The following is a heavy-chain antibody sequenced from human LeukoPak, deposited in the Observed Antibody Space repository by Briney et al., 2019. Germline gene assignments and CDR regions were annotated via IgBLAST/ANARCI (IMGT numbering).Heavy chain of an antibody. CDR2: IYYSGSV. J-gene: IGHJ4*02. Sequence: PSETLSPTCTVSGDITHYWGWVRQPPGKGLEYIGSIYYSGSVYYNPSLGSGVTISLDTATKQLSLKLTSVTAADTAVYYCARADFWSGLFDSWGPGTLVTVSS. CDR1: GDITHY. D-gene: IGHD3-3*01. V-gene: IGHV4-39*01. CDR3: ARADFWSGLFDS.